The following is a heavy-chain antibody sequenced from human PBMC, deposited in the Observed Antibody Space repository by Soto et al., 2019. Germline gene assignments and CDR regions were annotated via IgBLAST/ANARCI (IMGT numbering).Heavy chain of an antibody. CDR1: GYTFTSYG. V-gene: IGHV1-18*01. CDR3: ARDNGYESDY. Sequence: QVQLVQSGAEVKKPGASVKVSCKASGYTFTSYGISWVRQAPGQGLEWMGWISAYNGNTNYAQKRQGRVTMTTDTSSSTAYMDLRTLRSADAAVYYCARDNGYESDYWGQGTLVTVSS. CDR2: ISAYNGNT. J-gene: IGHJ4*02. D-gene: IGHD5-12*01.